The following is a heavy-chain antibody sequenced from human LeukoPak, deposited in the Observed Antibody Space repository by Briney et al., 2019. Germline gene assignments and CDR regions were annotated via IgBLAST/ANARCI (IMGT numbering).Heavy chain of an antibody. CDR1: GYTFTDYY. J-gene: IGHJ5*02. D-gene: IGHD6-13*01. CDR2: INPNSGGT. Sequence: ASVKVSCKASGYTFTDYYMHWVRQAPGQGLEWLGWINPNSGGTNYAQKFQGRVTMTRDTSISTAYMELSRLRSEDTAVYYCARVAAAGFAYDKFDPWGQGTLVTVSS. CDR3: ARVAAAGFAYDKFDP. V-gene: IGHV1-2*02.